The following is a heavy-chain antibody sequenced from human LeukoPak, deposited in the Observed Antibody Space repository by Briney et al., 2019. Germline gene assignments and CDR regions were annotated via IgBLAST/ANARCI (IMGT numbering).Heavy chain of an antibody. CDR2: INHSGST. CDR3: ARGLYRYGPLGFDY. CDR1: GGSFSGYY. Sequence: PSETLSLTCAVYGGSFSGYYWSWIRQPPGKGLEWIGEINHSGSTNYNPSLKSRVTISVDTSKNQFSLKLSSVTAADTAVYYCARGLYRYGPLGFDYWGQGTLVTVSS. J-gene: IGHJ4*02. D-gene: IGHD5-18*01. V-gene: IGHV4-34*01.